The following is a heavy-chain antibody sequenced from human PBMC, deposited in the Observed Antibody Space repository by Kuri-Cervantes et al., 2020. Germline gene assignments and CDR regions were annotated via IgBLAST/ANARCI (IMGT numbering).Heavy chain of an antibody. CDR1: GYSFTSYW. J-gene: IGHJ5*02. CDR2: IYPGDSDT. Sequence: GSLRLSCKGSGYSFTSYWIGWVRQMPGKGLEWMGIIYPGDSDTRYRPSFQGQVTISADKSMNTAYLQRSSLKASDTAMYYCARLLTNWFDPWGQGTLVTVSS. V-gene: IGHV5-51*01. CDR3: ARLLTNWFDP.